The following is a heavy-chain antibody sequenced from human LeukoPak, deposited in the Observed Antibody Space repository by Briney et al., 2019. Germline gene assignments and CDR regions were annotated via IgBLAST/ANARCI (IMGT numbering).Heavy chain of an antibody. CDR3: ARELFDCSGYQTDY. Sequence: GGSLRLSCAASGFTFSSYSMNWVRQAPGKGLEWVSSISSSSSYIYYADSVKGRFTISRDNAKNSLYLQMNSLRAEDTAVYYCARELFDCSGYQTDYWGQGTLVTVSS. CDR2: ISSSSSYI. D-gene: IGHD3-22*01. CDR1: GFTFSSYS. V-gene: IGHV3-21*01. J-gene: IGHJ4*02.